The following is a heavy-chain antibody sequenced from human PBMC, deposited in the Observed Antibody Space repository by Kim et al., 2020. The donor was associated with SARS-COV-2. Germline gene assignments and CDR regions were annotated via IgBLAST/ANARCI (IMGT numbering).Heavy chain of an antibody. D-gene: IGHD3-9*01. J-gene: IGHJ6*03. Sequence: GGSLRLSCAASGFTFSSYAMSWVRQAPGKGLEWVSAISGSGGSTYYADSVKGRFTISRDNSKNTLYLQMNSLRAEDTAVYYCAKAGGILTGLRYYYYMDVWGKGTTVTVSS. CDR3: AKAGGILTGLRYYYYMDV. V-gene: IGHV3-23*01. CDR2: ISGSGGST. CDR1: GFTFSSYA.